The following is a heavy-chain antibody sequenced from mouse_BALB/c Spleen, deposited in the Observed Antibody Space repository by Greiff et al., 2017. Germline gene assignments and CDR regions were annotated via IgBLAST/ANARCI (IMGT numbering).Heavy chain of an antibody. CDR3: ARPGLRGDY. Sequence: QVQLKQSAAELARPGASVKMSCKASGYTFTSYTMHWVKQRPGQGLEWIGYINPSSGYTEYNQKFKDKTTLTADKSSSTAYMQLSSLTSEDSAVYYCARPGLRGDYWGQGTTLTVSS. CDR1: GYTFTSYT. J-gene: IGHJ2*01. CDR2: INPSSGYT. V-gene: IGHV1-4*02. D-gene: IGHD1-1*01.